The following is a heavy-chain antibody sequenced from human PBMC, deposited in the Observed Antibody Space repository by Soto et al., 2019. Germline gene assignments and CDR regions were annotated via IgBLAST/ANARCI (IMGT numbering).Heavy chain of an antibody. CDR1: GYSFISYG. CDR2: ISAYNGNK. J-gene: IGHJ4*02. CDR3: ARDLGQQLVDY. V-gene: IGHV1-18*01. Sequence: GASVKVSCKASGYSFISYGISWVRQAPGQGLEWMGWISAYNGNKKYAQKLQGRVTMTTDTSTSTAYMELRSLRSDDTAVYYCARDLGQQLVDYWGQGTLVTVSS. D-gene: IGHD6-13*01.